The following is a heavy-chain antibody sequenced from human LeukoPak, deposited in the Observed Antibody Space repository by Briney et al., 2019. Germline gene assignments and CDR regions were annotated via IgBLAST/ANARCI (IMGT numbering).Heavy chain of an antibody. CDR2: IGTAGDT. D-gene: IGHD3-10*01. CDR3: ARGKEQEFDY. J-gene: IGHJ4*02. Sequence: PGGSLRLSCAASGFTFSSYAMSWVRRAPGKGLEWVSAIGTAGDTYYPGSVKGRFTISRENAKNSLYLQMNSLRAGDTAVYYCARGKEQEFDYWGQGTLVIVSS. V-gene: IGHV3-13*01. CDR1: GFTFSSYA.